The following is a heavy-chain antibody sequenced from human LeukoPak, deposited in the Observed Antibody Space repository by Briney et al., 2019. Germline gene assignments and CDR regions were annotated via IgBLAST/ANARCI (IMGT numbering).Heavy chain of an antibody. V-gene: IGHV1-2*02. J-gene: IGHJ4*02. D-gene: IGHD2-21*02. CDR3: ARGSTFCGGDCYTNFDL. CDR2: INPNSGGT. Sequence: ASVKVSCKASGYTFTGYYMHWVRQAPGQGLEWMGWINPNSGGTNYAQKFQGRVTMTRDTSISTAYMELSRLRSDDMAVYYCARGSTFCGGDCYTNFDLWGQGTLVTVSS. CDR1: GYTFTGYY.